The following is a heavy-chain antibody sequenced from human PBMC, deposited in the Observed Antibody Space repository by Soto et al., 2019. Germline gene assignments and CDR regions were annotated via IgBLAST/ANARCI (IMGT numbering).Heavy chain of an antibody. D-gene: IGHD4-4*01. Sequence: ASVKVSCKASGYTFSVYPMHWVRQAPGQGLEWMGGVHPISGGTNYAQRFEGRVTMTGDTSINTAYMELSRLTSDDTAVYYCAKELQWCMDVWGQATTVTV. J-gene: IGHJ6*02. CDR3: AKELQWCMDV. V-gene: IGHV1-2*02. CDR1: GYTFSVYP. CDR2: VHPISGGT.